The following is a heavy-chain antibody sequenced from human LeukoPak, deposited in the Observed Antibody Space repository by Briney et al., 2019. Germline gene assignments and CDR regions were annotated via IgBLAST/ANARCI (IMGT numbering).Heavy chain of an antibody. J-gene: IGHJ4*02. D-gene: IGHD6-13*01. V-gene: IGHV1-46*01. CDR3: ARGRIAAAGTLGY. CDR1: GYTFTSDY. Sequence: ASVKVSCKASGYTFTSDYMHWVRQAPGQGREWVGISNPSGGSTSYAQKFQGRVTISRDTSTRTVYMELSSLSSEDTAVYYCARGRIAAAGTLGYWGQGTLVTVSS. CDR2: SNPSGGST.